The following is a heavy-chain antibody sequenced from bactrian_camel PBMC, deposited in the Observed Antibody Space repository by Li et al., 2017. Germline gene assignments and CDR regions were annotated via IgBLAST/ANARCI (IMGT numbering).Heavy chain of an antibody. J-gene: IGHJ6*01. D-gene: IGHD4*01. V-gene: IGHV3S63*01. CDR1: GYTFGANC. Sequence: QLVESGGGSVQVGGTLRLSCEASGYTFGANCMGWFRQAPGKERETVASIRTGYPFTSDYHASVEGRFTISQDNAKNAVYLQMDSLQPEDTAMYFCAMSFQLPCLGSDERAYDSWGQGTQVTVS. CDR2: IRTGYPFTS. CDR3: AMSFQLPCLGSDERAYDS.